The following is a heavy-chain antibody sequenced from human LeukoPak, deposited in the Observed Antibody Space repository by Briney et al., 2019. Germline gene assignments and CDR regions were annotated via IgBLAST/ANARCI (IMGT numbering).Heavy chain of an antibody. V-gene: IGHV1-69*13. CDR3: ARSRQRLVWRYFDY. CDR1: GGTFSSYA. D-gene: IGHD6-13*01. J-gene: IGHJ4*02. Sequence: SVKVSCKASGGTFSSYAISWVRQAPGQGLEWMGGINPIFGTANYAQKFQGRVTITADESTSTAYMELSSLRSEDTAVYYCARSRQRLVWRYFDYWGQGTLVTVSS. CDR2: INPIFGTA.